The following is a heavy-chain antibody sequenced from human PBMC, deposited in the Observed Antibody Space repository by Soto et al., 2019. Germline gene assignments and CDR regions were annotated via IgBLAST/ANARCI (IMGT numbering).Heavy chain of an antibody. CDR1: GYTFTSYY. J-gene: IGHJ3*02. CDR3: AAGGKMEPPGRGAFDI. V-gene: IGHV1-46*01. D-gene: IGHD1-1*01. CDR2: INPSGGST. Sequence: ASVKVSCKASGYTFTSYYMHWVRQAPGQGLEWMGIINPSGGSTSYAQKFQGRVTMTRDTSTSTVYMELSSLRSEDTAVYYCAAGGKMEPPGRGAFDIWGQGTTVPVSS.